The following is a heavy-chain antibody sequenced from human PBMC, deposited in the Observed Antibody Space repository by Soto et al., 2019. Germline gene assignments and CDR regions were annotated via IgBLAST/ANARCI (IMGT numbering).Heavy chain of an antibody. J-gene: IGHJ2*01. Sequence: EVQLVESGRGLVQPGGSLRLSCAASGFTFSRYWMYWVHQAPGKGLVWVSRINGDGSSTTYADSVKGRFTISRDKANNTLHLQINGLIAEDTGLYDWAIVGRTTRLWYFDLWGRGTLVTVSS. CDR3: AIVGRTTRLWYFDL. CDR2: INGDGSST. CDR1: GFTFSRYW. V-gene: IGHV3-74*01. D-gene: IGHD2-21*01.